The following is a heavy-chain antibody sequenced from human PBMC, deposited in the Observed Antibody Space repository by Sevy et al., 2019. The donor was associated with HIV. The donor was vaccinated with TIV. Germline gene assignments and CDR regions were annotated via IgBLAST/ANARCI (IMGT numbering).Heavy chain of an antibody. Sequence: GGSLRLSCEASGFTISRYGLHWVRQAPGKGLEWLSGISNDGSKTDYADAVRGRFIISRDNSKNILHLQMSNLSPEDTAVYHCARCRGYYCFYYGMDVWGQGTTVTVSS. CDR2: ISNDGSKT. D-gene: IGHD2-15*01. V-gene: IGHV3-30*04. CDR3: ARCRGYYCFYYGMDV. J-gene: IGHJ6*02. CDR1: GFTISRYG.